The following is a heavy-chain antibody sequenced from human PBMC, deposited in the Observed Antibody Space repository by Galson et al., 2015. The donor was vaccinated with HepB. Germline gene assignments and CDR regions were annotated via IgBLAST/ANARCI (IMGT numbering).Heavy chain of an antibody. D-gene: IGHD4-17*01. Sequence: SLRLSCAASGFTFSSYSMNWVRQAPGKGLEWVSSISSSSSYIYYADSVKGRFTISRDNAKNSLYLQMNSLRAEDTAVYYCARSAVTYDAFDIWGQGTMVTVSS. V-gene: IGHV3-21*01. CDR1: GFTFSSYS. CDR3: ARSAVTYDAFDI. CDR2: ISSSSSYI. J-gene: IGHJ3*02.